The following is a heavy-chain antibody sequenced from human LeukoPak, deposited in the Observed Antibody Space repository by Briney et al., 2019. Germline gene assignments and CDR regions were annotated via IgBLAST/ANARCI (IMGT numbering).Heavy chain of an antibody. D-gene: IGHD1-26*01. CDR3: ATDRRRWELLGRGEYYYMDV. CDR2: IKQDGREK. CDR1: GFTFSSYW. Sequence: GGSLRLSCAASGFTFSSYWMSWVRQAPGKGLEWVANIKQDGREKYYVDSVKGRFTISRDNAKNTLYLQMNSLRAEGTAVYYCATDRRRWELLGRGEYYYMDVWGKGTTVTVSS. J-gene: IGHJ6*03. V-gene: IGHV3-7*01.